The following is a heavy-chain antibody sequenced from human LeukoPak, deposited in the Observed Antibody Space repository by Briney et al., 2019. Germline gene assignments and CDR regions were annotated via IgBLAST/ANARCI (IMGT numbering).Heavy chain of an antibody. CDR2: INTNTGNP. J-gene: IGHJ6*02. Sequence: ASVKVSCTASGYTFTSYAMNWVRQAPGQGLEWMGWINTNTGNPTYAQGFTGRFVFSLDTSVSTAYLQISSLKAEDTAVYYCARELRFLEWYPSYYYYGMDVWGQGTTVTVSS. CDR3: ARELRFLEWYPSYYYYGMDV. CDR1: GYTFTSYA. D-gene: IGHD3-3*01. V-gene: IGHV7-4-1*02.